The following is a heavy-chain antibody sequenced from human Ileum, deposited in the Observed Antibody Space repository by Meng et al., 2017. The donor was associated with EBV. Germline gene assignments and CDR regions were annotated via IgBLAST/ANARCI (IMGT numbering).Heavy chain of an antibody. CDR2: ISPYIGNT. CDR3: ARDRGQDTVVVVADRGFDT. J-gene: IGHJ5*02. CDR1: GYTFNNYG. Sequence: QVQLVQSGAEVKKPXXSVKVSCRASGYTFNNYGLNWVRQAPGQGLEWMGWISPYIGNTNYAQRFQGRLTLTTDTSTDTAYMELRSLSPDDTAIYYCARDRGQDTVVVVADRGFDTWGQGTLVTVSS. D-gene: IGHD2-15*01. V-gene: IGHV1-18*01.